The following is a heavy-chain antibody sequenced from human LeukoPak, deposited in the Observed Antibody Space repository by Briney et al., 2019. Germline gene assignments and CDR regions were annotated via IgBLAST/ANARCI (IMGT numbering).Heavy chain of an antibody. Sequence: ASVKVSCKVSGYTLTELSMHWVRQAPGKGLEWMGGFDPEDGETIYAQKFQGRVTITADESTSTAYMELSSLRSEDTAVYYCASGPRGSGSYYISNWFDPWGQGTLVTVSS. CDR2: FDPEDGET. CDR3: ASGPRGSGSYYISNWFDP. CDR1: GYTLTELS. V-gene: IGHV1-24*01. J-gene: IGHJ5*02. D-gene: IGHD3-10*01.